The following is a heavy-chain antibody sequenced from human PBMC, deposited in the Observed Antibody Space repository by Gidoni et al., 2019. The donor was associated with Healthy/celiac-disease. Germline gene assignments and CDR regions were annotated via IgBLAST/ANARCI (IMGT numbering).Heavy chain of an antibody. J-gene: IGHJ6*02. CDR2: IGTAGDT. CDR3: ARGDSSWYRWRPYYYYGMDV. Sequence: VQLVDSGGGLVQPGGSLRLSCAASGFSFSSYDIHWVRQATGKGLEWVSAIGTAGDTYYPGYVKGRFTISRENAKNSLYLQMNSLRAGDTAVYYCARGDSSWYRWRPYYYYGMDVWGQGTTVTVSS. CDR1: GFSFSSYD. D-gene: IGHD6-13*01. V-gene: IGHV3-13*01.